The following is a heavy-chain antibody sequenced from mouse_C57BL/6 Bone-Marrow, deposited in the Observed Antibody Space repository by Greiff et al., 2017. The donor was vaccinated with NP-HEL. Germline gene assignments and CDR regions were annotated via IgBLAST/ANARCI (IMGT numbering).Heavy chain of an antibody. CDR3: ARDLGYGSSYWYFDV. CDR2: INYDGSST. D-gene: IGHD1-1*01. Sequence: EVQVVESEGGLVQPGSSMKLSCTASGFTFSDYYMAWVRQVPEKGLEWVANINYDGSSTYYLDSLKSRFIISRDNAKNILYLQMSSLKSEDTATYYCARDLGYGSSYWYFDVWGTGTTVTVSS. CDR1: GFTFSDYY. V-gene: IGHV5-16*01. J-gene: IGHJ1*03.